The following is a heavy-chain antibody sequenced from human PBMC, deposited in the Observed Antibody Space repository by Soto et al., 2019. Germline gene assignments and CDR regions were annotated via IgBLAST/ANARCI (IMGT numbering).Heavy chain of an antibody. CDR2: ISYDGSYK. J-gene: IGHJ4*02. V-gene: IGHV3-30*03. Sequence: SLRPSCGASGFTVSRYGMHWAHQGPGSGVEWVAVISYDGSYKSYEDSVKGRFTISRDNYKNTLHLQMDSLRAEDTATYYCAHRPAYDISTGYYPFDYWGQGSLVTVSS. D-gene: IGHD3-9*01. CDR3: AHRPAYDISTGYYPFDY. CDR1: GFTVSRYG.